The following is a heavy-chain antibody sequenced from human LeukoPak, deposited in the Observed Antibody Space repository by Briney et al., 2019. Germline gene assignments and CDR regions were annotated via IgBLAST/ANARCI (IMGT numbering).Heavy chain of an antibody. Sequence: GGSLRLSCAASGFPFSSHVLSWVRQAPGKGLEWVSSISSSSSYIYYADSVKGRFTISRDNAKNSLYLQMNSLRAEDTAVYYCARDQGGSGYYYVPRNYYGMDVWGQGTTVTVSS. CDR3: ARDQGGSGYYYVPRNYYGMDV. CDR1: GFPFSSHV. D-gene: IGHD3-22*01. CDR2: ISSSSSYI. V-gene: IGHV3-21*01. J-gene: IGHJ6*02.